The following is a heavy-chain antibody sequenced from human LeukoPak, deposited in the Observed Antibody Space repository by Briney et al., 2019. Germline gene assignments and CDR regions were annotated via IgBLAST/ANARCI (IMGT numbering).Heavy chain of an antibody. J-gene: IGHJ5*02. Sequence: GGSLRLSCAASGFTFSSYAMSWVRQALGKGLEWVSAISGSGGSTYYADSVKGRFTISRDNSKNTLYLQMNSLRAEDTAVYYCAKEAPGSGDSYAGPDYNWFDPWGQGTLVTVSS. CDR3: AKEAPGSGDSYAGPDYNWFDP. V-gene: IGHV3-23*01. D-gene: IGHD2-21*02. CDR2: ISGSGGST. CDR1: GFTFSSYA.